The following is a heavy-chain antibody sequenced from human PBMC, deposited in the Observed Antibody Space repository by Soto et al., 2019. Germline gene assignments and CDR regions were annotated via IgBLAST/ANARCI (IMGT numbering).Heavy chain of an antibody. J-gene: IGHJ4*02. CDR2: ISGAGYQT. D-gene: IGHD1-26*01. CDR3: AKDRLGATGFFAS. Sequence: EVQLLESGGGVVDPGESLRLSCGASGFSFSTYAMSWVRQAPGTGLEWVSTISGAGYQTYYADSVKGRFTISRDNSQNTLFLEMNSLRAEDAAVYYCAKDRLGATGFFASWGQGALVTVSS. CDR1: GFSFSTYA. V-gene: IGHV3-23*01.